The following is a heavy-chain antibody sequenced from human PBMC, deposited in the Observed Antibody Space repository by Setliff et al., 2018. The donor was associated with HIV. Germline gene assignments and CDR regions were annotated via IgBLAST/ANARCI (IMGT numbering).Heavy chain of an antibody. D-gene: IGHD1-26*01. CDR2: IKQDGGEK. CDR1: GFTFSTYW. V-gene: IGHV3-7*05. Sequence: PGGSLRLSCAASGFTFSTYWMSWVRQAPGKGLEWVANIKQDGGEKNYMDSVKSRFTISRDNAKNSLYLQMNSLRVEDTAVYYCATDCAVVGGTGSLDSWGQGTLVTVSS. CDR3: ATDCAVVGGTGSLDS. J-gene: IGHJ4*02.